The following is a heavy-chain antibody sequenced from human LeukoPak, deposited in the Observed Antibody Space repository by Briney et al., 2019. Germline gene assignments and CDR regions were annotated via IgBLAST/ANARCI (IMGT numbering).Heavy chain of an antibody. J-gene: IGHJ4*02. D-gene: IGHD3-10*01. V-gene: IGHV3-53*04. CDR3: AREDRYGSGSFDY. Sequence: GGSLRLSCAASGFTVSSNYMSWVRQAPGKGLKWVSVIYSGGSTYYADSVKGRFTISRHNSKNTLYLQMNSLRAEDTAVYYCAREDRYGSGSFDYWGQGTLVTVSS. CDR1: GFTVSSNY. CDR2: IYSGGST.